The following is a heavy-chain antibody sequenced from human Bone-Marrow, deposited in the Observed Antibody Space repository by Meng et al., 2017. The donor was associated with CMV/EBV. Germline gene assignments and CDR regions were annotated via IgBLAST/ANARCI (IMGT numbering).Heavy chain of an antibody. V-gene: IGHV4-38-2*02. CDR1: GYSISSGYY. CDR3: ARGLVSGAKATFFDY. Sequence: SETLSLTCTVSGYSISSGYYWGWIRQPPGKGLEWIGSIYHSGSTYYNPSLKSRVTISVDTSKNQFSLKLSSVTAADTAVYYCARGLVSGAKATFFDYWGQGTLVTVSS. J-gene: IGHJ4*02. CDR2: IYHSGST. D-gene: IGHD3-10*01.